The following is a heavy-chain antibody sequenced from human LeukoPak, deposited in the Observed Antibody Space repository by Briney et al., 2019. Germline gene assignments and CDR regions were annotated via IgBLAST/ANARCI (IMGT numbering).Heavy chain of an antibody. CDR1: GFTFSSYS. D-gene: IGHD4-17*01. V-gene: IGHV3-21*01. J-gene: IGHJ4*02. CDR3: ASGYGDYGRDY. Sequence: GGSLRLSCAASGFTFSSYSMNWVRQAPGKGLEWVSSISSSSSYIYYADLVKGRFTISRDNAKNSLYLQMNSLRAEDTAVYYCASGYGDYGRDYWGQGTLVTVSS. CDR2: ISSSSSYI.